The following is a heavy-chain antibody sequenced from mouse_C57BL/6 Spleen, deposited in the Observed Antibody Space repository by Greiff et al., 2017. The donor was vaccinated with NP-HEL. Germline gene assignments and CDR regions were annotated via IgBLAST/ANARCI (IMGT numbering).Heavy chain of an antibody. Sequence: QVQLQQPGTELVKPGASVKLSCKASGYTFTSYWMHWVKQTPGQGLEWLGNINPSNGGTNYNEKFKSKATLTVDKSSSTAYMQLSSLTSEDSAVYYCARWGTTVGGFFDYWGQGTTLIVSS. CDR3: ARWGTTVGGFFDY. CDR1: GYTFTSYW. V-gene: IGHV1-53*01. J-gene: IGHJ2*01. D-gene: IGHD1-1*01. CDR2: INPSNGGT.